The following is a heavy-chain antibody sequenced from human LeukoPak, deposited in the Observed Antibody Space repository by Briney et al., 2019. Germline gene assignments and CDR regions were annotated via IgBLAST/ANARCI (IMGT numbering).Heavy chain of an antibody. CDR1: GFTVSSNY. CDR2: IYSGGDT. D-gene: IGHD4-11*01. CDR3: AKDSAPYYGNYDN. J-gene: IGHJ4*02. Sequence: GGSLRLSCAASGFTVSSNYMSWVRQAPGKGLEWVSAIYSGGDTYYSDSVKGRFTISRDNSKNTLYLQMNSLRAEDTAVYYCAKDSAPYYGNYDNWGQGIQVTVSP. V-gene: IGHV3-53*01.